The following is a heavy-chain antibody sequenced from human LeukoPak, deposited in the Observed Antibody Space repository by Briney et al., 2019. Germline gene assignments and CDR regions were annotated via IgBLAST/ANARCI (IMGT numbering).Heavy chain of an antibody. D-gene: IGHD1-14*01. CDR1: GYXLTELS. Sequence: ASVKVSCKVSGYXLTELSMHWVRQAPGKGREGMGGFDPEDRETIYAQQFQGRDTMTEDTSTDTAYMELSSLRSEDTAVYYCATDLDTIPGFDYWGQGTLVTVSS. V-gene: IGHV1-24*01. CDR3: ATDLDTIPGFDY. CDR2: FDPEDRET. J-gene: IGHJ4*02.